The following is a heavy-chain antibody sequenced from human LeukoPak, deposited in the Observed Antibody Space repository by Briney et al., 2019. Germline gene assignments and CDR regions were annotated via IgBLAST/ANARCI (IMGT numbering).Heavy chain of an antibody. V-gene: IGHV3-66*01. CDR1: GMTVSSNY. J-gene: IGHJ4*02. Sequence: GGSLRLSCAASGMTVSSNYIMWVRQPPGKGLEWVSSIYTGGSTYYADAVKGRFTISRDNSKNTVNLQMNSLRAEDAALYYCVKGGSSGWYWGQGALVTVSS. CDR3: VKGGSSGWY. CDR2: IYTGGST. D-gene: IGHD6-19*01.